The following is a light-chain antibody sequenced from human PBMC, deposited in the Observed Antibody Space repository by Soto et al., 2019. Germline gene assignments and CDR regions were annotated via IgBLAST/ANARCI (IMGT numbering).Light chain of an antibody. Sequence: QSALTQPASVSASPGQSITISCTGSRNDIGSSDYVSWYQQHPGKAPKLIIYEVSNRPSGTSDRFSGSKSGNTASLTISGLQADDEADYYCCSSASSSTLVFGGGTKLTVL. CDR1: RNDIGSSDY. CDR2: EVS. J-gene: IGLJ2*01. CDR3: CSSASSSTLV. V-gene: IGLV2-14*01.